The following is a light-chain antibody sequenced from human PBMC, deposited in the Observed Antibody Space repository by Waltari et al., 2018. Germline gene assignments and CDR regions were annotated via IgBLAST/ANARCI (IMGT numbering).Light chain of an antibody. CDR1: QSVSSN. CDR3: QQYNNWPPAT. V-gene: IGKV3-15*01. Sequence: EIVMTQSPATLSVSPGERATLSCRASQSVSSNLAWYQQKPGQAPMLLIYGASTRATGIPARFSGSGSGTEFTLTIGSLQSEDFAVYYCQQYNNWPPATFGQGTKLEIK. CDR2: GAS. J-gene: IGKJ2*01.